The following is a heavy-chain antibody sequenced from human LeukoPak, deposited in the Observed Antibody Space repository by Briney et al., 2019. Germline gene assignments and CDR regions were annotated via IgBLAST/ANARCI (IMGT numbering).Heavy chain of an antibody. CDR3: ARDMSDSGYSPHDAFDI. V-gene: IGHV1-46*01. CDR1: GGTFSSYA. J-gene: IGHJ3*02. CDR2: INPSGGST. D-gene: IGHD5-18*01. Sequence: ASVKVSCKASGGTFSSYAISWVRQAPGQGLEWMGIINPSGGSTSYAQKLQGRVTMTTDTSTSTAYMELRSLRSDDTAVYYCARDMSDSGYSPHDAFDIWGQGTMVTVSS.